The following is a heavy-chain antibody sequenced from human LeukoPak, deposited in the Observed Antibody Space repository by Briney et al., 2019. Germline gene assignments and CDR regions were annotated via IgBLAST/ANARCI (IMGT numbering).Heavy chain of an antibody. Sequence: GGSLRLSCAASGFTFSSYSMNWVRQAPGKGLEWVSSISSSSSYIYYADSVKGRFTISRDNAKNSLYLQMNSLRAEDTAVYYCARDRGWRSSGYYLYYFDFWGQGTLVTVSS. CDR3: ARDRGWRSSGYYLYYFDF. J-gene: IGHJ4*02. V-gene: IGHV3-21*06. D-gene: IGHD3-22*01. CDR1: GFTFSSYS. CDR2: ISSSSSYI.